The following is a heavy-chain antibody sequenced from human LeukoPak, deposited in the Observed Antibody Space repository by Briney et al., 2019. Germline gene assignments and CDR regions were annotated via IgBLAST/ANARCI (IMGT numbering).Heavy chain of an antibody. CDR3: ARAAGGTSRDY. J-gene: IGHJ4*02. V-gene: IGHV3-48*02. Sequence: GGSLRLFCTPSGFTFSSYSMNWVRQAPGKGLEWVSYISHSRNTIYYAHSVKGRFTISRDNAKNSLYLQMTRLRDDDTAVYYCARAAGGTSRDYWGEGTLVTVSS. CDR2: ISHSRNTI. D-gene: IGHD1-26*01. CDR1: GFTFSSYS.